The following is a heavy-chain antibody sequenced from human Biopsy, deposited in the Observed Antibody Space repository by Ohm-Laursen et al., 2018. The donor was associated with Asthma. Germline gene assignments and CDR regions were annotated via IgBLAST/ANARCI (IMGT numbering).Heavy chain of an antibody. CDR1: GSSISQYY. D-gene: IGHD3-10*01. J-gene: IGHJ4*02. CDR3: ARERAGYYGSGSYLGY. CDR2: IFYGGNS. Sequence: SETLSLTCSVSGSSISQYYWTWIRQSPGKGLEWIGYIFYGGNSYYSSSLKSRVSISVDPSKNQFSLTLDSVTAADTAVYYCARERAGYYGSGSYLGYWGQGTLVTVSS. V-gene: IGHV4-59*01.